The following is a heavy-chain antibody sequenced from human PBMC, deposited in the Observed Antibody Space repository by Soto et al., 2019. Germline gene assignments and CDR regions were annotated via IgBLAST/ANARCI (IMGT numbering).Heavy chain of an antibody. CDR1: GDTLSSYA. V-gene: IGHV1-69*13. J-gene: IGHJ3*02. CDR3: ARDRYSGYERAFDI. D-gene: IGHD5-12*01. Sequence: LVKVSCKASGDTLSSYAISWVRQAPRQGLGWMVGYIPIFGTANYAQKFQGRVTITADQSTSTAYIELSSLRSDDTAVYYCARDRYSGYERAFDIWGQGTMVTVSS. CDR2: YIPIFGTA.